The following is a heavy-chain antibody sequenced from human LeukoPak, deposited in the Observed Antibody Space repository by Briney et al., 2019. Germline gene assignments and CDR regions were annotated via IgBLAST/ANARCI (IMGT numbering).Heavy chain of an antibody. V-gene: IGHV4-38-2*02. Sequence: SETLSLTCSVSGYYISTGYQWAWIRPSPGKGLEWIGIIYHSDSAHYNPSLKSRVTILVETSRNQFYLKLYSVTVADTAVYYCARDPRWLTPDCTSTSCYENYFDPWGQGTLVTVSS. CDR3: ARDPRWLTPDCTSTSCYENYFDP. CDR1: GYYISTGYQ. D-gene: IGHD2-2*01. J-gene: IGHJ5*02. CDR2: IYHSDSA.